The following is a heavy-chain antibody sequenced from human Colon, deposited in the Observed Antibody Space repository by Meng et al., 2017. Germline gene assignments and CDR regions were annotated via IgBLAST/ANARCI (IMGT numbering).Heavy chain of an antibody. D-gene: IGHD6-19*01. CDR1: GFSFSNYG. V-gene: IGHV3-23*01. CDR3: AKDLGYSDGWTTPTNDDY. J-gene: IGHJ4*02. Sequence: GESLKISCAASGFSFSNYGMYWVRQAPGKGLEWVSTINRGGENTHYADSVKGRFTISRDNSKNTLYLQMNSLRVEDTAIYYCAKDLGYSDGWTTPTNDDYWGRGTLVTVSS. CDR2: INRGGENT.